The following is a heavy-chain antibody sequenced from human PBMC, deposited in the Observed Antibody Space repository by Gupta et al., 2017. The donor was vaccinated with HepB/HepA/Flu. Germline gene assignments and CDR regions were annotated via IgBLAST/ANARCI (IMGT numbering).Heavy chain of an antibody. Sequence: EVQLVQSGAEVKKRGESLKISCKGSGYSFTSYWFGWVRQMPGKGLEWMAIIYPGDSETRYSPSFQGQVTISADKSISTAYLQWSSMKASDTAMYYCSRQWLVPWFDPWGQGTLVTVYS. CDR1: GYSFTSYW. J-gene: IGHJ5*02. CDR2: IYPGDSET. D-gene: IGHD6-19*01. CDR3: SRQWLVPWFDP. V-gene: IGHV5-51*01.